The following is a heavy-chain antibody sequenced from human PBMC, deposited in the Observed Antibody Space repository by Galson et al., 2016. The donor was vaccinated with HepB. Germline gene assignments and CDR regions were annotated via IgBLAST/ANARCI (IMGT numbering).Heavy chain of an antibody. D-gene: IGHD6-13*01. J-gene: IGHJ4*02. CDR1: GYTFATHG. V-gene: IGHV1-18*01. Sequence: SVKVSCKASGYTFATHGISWVRQAPGEGLEWMGWVRVFDGHTDSAQKFQDRVSFTADTSTNTAYMELRSLTYDDTAVYFCARELSSSWSPFDYWGQGTLVAVSS. CDR3: ARELSSSWSPFDY. CDR2: VRVFDGHT.